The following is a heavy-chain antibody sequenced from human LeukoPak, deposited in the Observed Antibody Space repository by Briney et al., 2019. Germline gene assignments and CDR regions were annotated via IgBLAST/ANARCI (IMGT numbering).Heavy chain of an antibody. V-gene: IGHV1-8*03. CDR1: GYTFTSYD. CDR3: ARSIAARQGVDY. J-gene: IGHJ4*02. D-gene: IGHD6-6*01. CDR2: MNPNSGNT. Sequence: ASVKVSCKASGYTFTSYDINWVRQATGQGLEWMGWMNPNSGNTGYAQKFQGRVTITRNTSISTAYMELSSLGSEDTAVYYCARSIAARQGVDYWGQGTLVTVSS.